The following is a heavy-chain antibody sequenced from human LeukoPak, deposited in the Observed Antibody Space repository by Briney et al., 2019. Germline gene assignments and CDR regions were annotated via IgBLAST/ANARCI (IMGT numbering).Heavy chain of an antibody. CDR3: ARDTIAAAGTFLDY. D-gene: IGHD6-13*01. CDR2: INPSGGST. J-gene: IGHJ4*02. Sequence: ASVKVSCKASGYNFISYYMHWVRQAPGQGLEWMGIINPSGGSTSYAQKFQDRVTMTRDTSTSTVYMELSSLKSEDTAVYYCARDTIAAAGTFLDYWGQGTLVTVSS. CDR1: GYNFISYY. V-gene: IGHV1-46*01.